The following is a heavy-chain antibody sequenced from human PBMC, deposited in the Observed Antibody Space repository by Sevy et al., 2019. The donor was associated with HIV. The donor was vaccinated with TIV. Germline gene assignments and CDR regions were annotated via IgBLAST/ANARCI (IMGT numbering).Heavy chain of an antibody. V-gene: IGHV3-30*18. Sequence: GGSLRLSCTGTGFSLINYAIHWVRQAPGKGLEWVADMTFDGTNEYYADSVKGRFTISRDTTTNTVYLQMNSLRAEDTALYSYANVLKSQIRTDDTFDIWGPGTKVTVSS. CDR1: GFSLINYA. CDR2: MTFDGTNE. D-gene: IGHD3-3*01. CDR3: ANVLKSQIRTDDTFDI. J-gene: IGHJ3*02.